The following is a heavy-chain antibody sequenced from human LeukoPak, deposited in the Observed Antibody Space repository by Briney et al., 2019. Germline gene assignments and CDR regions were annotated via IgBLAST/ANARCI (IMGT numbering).Heavy chain of an antibody. D-gene: IGHD7-27*01. Sequence: GASVKVSCKASGGTFSSYAISWARQAPGQGLEWMGGIIPIFGTANYAQKFQGRVTITADESTSTAYMELSSLRSEDTAVYYCARDEPLGIGATQIDAFDIWGQGTMVTVSS. CDR1: GGTFSSYA. CDR3: ARDEPLGIGATQIDAFDI. V-gene: IGHV1-69*13. CDR2: IIPIFGTA. J-gene: IGHJ3*02.